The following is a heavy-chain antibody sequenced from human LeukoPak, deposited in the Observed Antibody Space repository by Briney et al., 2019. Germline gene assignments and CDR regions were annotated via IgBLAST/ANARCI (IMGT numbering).Heavy chain of an antibody. CDR3: SAGTGRSDFDY. D-gene: IGHD1-1*01. V-gene: IGHV3-15*01. CDR2: IKSKADSGTR. Sequence: GGSLRLSCAASGFSFTDAWMSWVRQVPGKGLEWVGRIKSKADSGTRDFAAPVKGRFTISRDDSKKSFYLQMNGLKTEDTAVYYCSAGTGRSDFDYWGQGTLVTVSS. J-gene: IGHJ4*02. CDR1: GFSFTDAW.